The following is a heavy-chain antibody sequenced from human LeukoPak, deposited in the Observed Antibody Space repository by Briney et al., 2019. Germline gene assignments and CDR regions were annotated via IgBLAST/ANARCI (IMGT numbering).Heavy chain of an antibody. Sequence: ASVKVSCKASGYTFTSYGISWVRQAPGQGLEWMGWISAYNGNTNYAQKLQGRVTMTTDTSTSTAYMELRSLRSDDTAVYYCAREPFGELSYYYGMDVWGQGTTVAVSS. CDR1: GYTFTSYG. J-gene: IGHJ6*02. CDR3: AREPFGELSYYYGMDV. D-gene: IGHD3-10*01. CDR2: ISAYNGNT. V-gene: IGHV1-18*01.